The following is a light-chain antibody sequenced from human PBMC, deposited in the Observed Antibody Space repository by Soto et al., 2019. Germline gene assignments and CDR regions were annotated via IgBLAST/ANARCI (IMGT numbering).Light chain of an antibody. CDR2: AAS. J-gene: IGKJ4*01. Sequence: DLQMTQSPSSLSASVGDRVTITCRASQSISSYLNWYQQKPGKAPKLLIYAASSLQSGVPSRFSGSGSGTDFTLTISSLQPEDSATYYCLQDFNYPLTFGGGTKVEI. CDR1: QSISSY. V-gene: IGKV1-39*01. CDR3: LQDFNYPLT.